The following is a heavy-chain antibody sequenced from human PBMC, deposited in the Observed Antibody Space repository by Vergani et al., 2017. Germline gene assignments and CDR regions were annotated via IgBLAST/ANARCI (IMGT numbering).Heavy chain of an antibody. Sequence: QVQLQESGPGLVKPSETLSLICDVFDFISNGHYWGWIRQPPGKGLEWIASIYYSGSTYYNPSLKSRVTISVDTSKNQFSLKLSSVTAADTAVYFCARHSTVEWLVKLGWIDPWGQGILVTVSS. V-gene: IGHV4-38-2*01. CDR3: ARHSTVEWLVKLGWIDP. D-gene: IGHD6-19*01. J-gene: IGHJ5*02. CDR2: IYYSGST. CDR1: DFISNGHY.